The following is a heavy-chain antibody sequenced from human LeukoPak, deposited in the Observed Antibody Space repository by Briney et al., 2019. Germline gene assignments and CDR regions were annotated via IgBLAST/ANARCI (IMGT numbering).Heavy chain of an antibody. CDR2: IWYDGSNK. CDR3: ARDEQDTAMAYYFDY. CDR1: GFTFSSYG. V-gene: IGHV3-33*01. D-gene: IGHD5-18*01. J-gene: IGHJ4*02. Sequence: GGSLRLSCAASGFTFSSYGMHRVRQAPGKGLEWVAVIWYDGSNKYYADSVKGRFTISRDNSKNTLYLQMNSLRAEDTAVYYCARDEQDTAMAYYFDYWGQGTLVTVSS.